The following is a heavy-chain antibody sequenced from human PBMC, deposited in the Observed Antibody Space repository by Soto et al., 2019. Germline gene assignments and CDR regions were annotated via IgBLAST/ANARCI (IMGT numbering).Heavy chain of an antibody. CDR2: IYYSGST. D-gene: IGHD3-10*01. J-gene: IGHJ4*02. Sequence: QVQLQAAGPGLVKPSQTLSLTCTVSGGSISSGSYYWSWILQQPGKGLEWIGYIYYSGSTYYNPPLKSRVTISVDTSKTQFALTLSSVTAAATAVYYWARSPRGFGELGDYYFDYWGQGTLVTVSS. CDR3: ARSPRGFGELGDYYFDY. V-gene: IGHV4-31*03. CDR1: GGSISSGSYY.